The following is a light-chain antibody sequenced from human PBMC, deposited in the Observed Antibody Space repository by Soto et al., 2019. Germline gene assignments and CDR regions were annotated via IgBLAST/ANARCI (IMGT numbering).Light chain of an antibody. CDR1: QSVRSTY. CDR2: GAS. CDR3: QYYSRALSIT. Sequence: DSVLTQYPGILSLSPGERATLSCRASQSVRSTYLAWYQQKPCQAPRLLIHGASSRTTGIPDRFSGSGSGTVFTLTNSRLEPEDFAVYYCQYYSRALSITCGQGTRLDIK. J-gene: IGKJ5*01. V-gene: IGKV3-20*01.